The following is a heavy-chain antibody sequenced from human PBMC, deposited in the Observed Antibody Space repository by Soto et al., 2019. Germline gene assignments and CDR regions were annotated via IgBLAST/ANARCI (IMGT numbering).Heavy chain of an antibody. CDR2: IRSKTNNYAP. J-gene: IGHJ4*02. CDR3: TAPLDC. V-gene: IGHV3-73*01. CDR1: GFIFSDSA. Sequence: EVQLAESGGGLVQPGGSLKLSCAGSGFIFSDSAMHWVRQASGKGLEWVGRIRSKTNNYAPAYAASVKGRFTITRDDSKNTAYLQMNSLKAEDTAVYYCTAPLDCWGQGTLVTVSS.